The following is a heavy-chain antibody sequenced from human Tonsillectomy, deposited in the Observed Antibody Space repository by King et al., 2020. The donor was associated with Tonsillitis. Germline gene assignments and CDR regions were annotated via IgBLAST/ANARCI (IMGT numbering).Heavy chain of an antibody. CDR1: VFTFSSYG. CDR2: LNCAGSGT. CDR3: ARGVGPGPSDY. Sequence: VQLVESGGGLVQPGGSLRLSCAASVFTFSSYGMHWVRQAPGKGLVWGSRLNCAGSGTSYTDSLKCRFTISRDNAKSTLFLQMNSLRPEDTAVYYCARGVGPGPSDYWGQGTLVAVSS. J-gene: IGHJ4*02. V-gene: IGHV3-74*01. D-gene: IGHD1-26*01.